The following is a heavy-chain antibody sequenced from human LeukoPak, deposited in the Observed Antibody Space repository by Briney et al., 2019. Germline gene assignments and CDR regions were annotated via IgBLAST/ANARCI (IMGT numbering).Heavy chain of an antibody. CDR1: GESTSSNHYY. J-gene: IGHJ4*02. Sequence: HPSETLSLTCTVSGESTSSNHYYWGWIRQPPGKGLEWIGSIYYSGNTYYNASLKSQVSISIDTSKNQFSLRLTSVTAADTAVYYCARQTGSGLFILPGGQGTLVTVSS. CDR3: ARQTGSGLFILP. CDR2: IYYSGNT. D-gene: IGHD3/OR15-3a*01. V-gene: IGHV4-39*01.